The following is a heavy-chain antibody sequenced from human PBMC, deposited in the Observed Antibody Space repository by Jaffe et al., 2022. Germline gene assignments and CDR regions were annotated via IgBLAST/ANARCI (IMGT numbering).Heavy chain of an antibody. CDR2: ISSSGSTI. CDR1: GFTFSSYE. CDR3: ASSSSWNDAFDI. V-gene: IGHV3-48*03. J-gene: IGHJ3*02. D-gene: IGHD6-13*01. Sequence: EVQLVESGGGLVQPGGSLRLSCAASGFTFSSYEMNWVRQAPGKGLEWVSYISSSGSTIYYADSVKGRFTISRDNAKNSLYLQMNSLRAEDTAVYYCASSSSWNDAFDIWGQGTMVTVSS.